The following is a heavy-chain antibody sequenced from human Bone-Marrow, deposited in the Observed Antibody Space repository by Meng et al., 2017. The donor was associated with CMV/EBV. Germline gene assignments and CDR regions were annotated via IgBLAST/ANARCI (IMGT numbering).Heavy chain of an antibody. CDR3: ARFLVWYQLLFDY. J-gene: IGHJ4*02. CDR1: GFTFSSYW. V-gene: IGHV3-7*01. CDR2: IKEDGSEK. Sequence: GECLKISCAASGFTFSSYWMSWVRQAPGKGLEWVANIKEDGSEKYYVDSVRGRFTISRDNAKNSLYLQMNSLRAEDTAVYYCARFLVWYQLLFDYWGQGTLVTVSS. D-gene: IGHD2-2*01.